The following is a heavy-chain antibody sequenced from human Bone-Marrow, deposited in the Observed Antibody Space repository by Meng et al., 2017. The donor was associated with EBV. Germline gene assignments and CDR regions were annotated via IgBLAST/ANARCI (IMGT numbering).Heavy chain of an antibody. V-gene: IGHV1-69*06. CDR1: GYTFSSYP. CDR2: VTPVFDTV. CDR3: AREQGVHGYPHPYFDY. D-gene: IGHD5-24*01. Sequence: VPLVQSGAGVRKPGSSVKVSCKASGYTFSSYPISWVRQAPGQGLEWMGGVTPVFDTVNYAQKFQGRLTVTADKSTNTVYMELSGLRSEDTAVYYCAREQGVHGYPHPYFDYWGQGTLVTVSS. J-gene: IGHJ4*02.